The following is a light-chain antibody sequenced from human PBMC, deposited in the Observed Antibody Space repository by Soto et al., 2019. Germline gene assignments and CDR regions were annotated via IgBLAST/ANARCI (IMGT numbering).Light chain of an antibody. V-gene: IGLV2-14*01. Sequence: QSALTQPASVSGSPGQSITMSCTGTNNEVGGYESVSWYQQHAGRAPKLIIYDVSNRPSGVSGRVSGSKFGDTASLTISGLQAEDEADYYCSSYTSSGLYVFGTGTKLTVL. J-gene: IGLJ1*01. CDR3: SSYTSSGLYV. CDR2: DVS. CDR1: NNEVGGYES.